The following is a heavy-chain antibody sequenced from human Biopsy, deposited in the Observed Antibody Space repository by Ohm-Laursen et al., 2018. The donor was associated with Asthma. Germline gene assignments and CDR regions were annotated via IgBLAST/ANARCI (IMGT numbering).Heavy chain of an antibody. D-gene: IGHD6-6*01. J-gene: IGHJ4*02. CDR1: GFSFSNYG. V-gene: IGHV3-30*03. CDR2: ISFDGSNK. CDR3: ARGKTWGRSYYFDY. Sequence: SLRLSCTASGFSFSNYGMHWVRQAPGKGLEWVAVISFDGSNKYYADFVKGRFTISRDNSKDTLYLQVNSLRGDDTAVYYCARGKTWGRSYYFDYWGQGTLVTVSS.